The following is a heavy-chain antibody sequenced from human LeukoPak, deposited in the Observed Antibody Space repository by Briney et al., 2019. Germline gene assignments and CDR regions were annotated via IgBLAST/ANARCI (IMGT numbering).Heavy chain of an antibody. CDR1: GYSLSDLS. CDR2: FDSENNKM. D-gene: IGHD6-19*01. CDR3: ATDRVYRSSGRSWGFFDY. Sequence: ASVTVSCKISGYSLSDLSIHWVREAPGEGVEWMGGFDSENNKMVYSQKFQGRVNMTEDTSADTAHMELTSLRSEDTAVYFCATDRVYRSSGRSWGFFDYWGQGTLVIVSS. J-gene: IGHJ4*02. V-gene: IGHV1-24*01.